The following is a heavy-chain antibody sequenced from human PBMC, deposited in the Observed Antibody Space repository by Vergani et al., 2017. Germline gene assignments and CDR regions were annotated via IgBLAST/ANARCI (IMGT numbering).Heavy chain of an antibody. V-gene: IGHV3-30*02. CDR3: AGSAAGTGWFDP. D-gene: IGHD6-13*01. CDR1: GFTFNDYG. Sequence: VQLVESGGRVVWPGGSLRLSCTASGFTFNDYGVSWVRQAPGKGLEWVAFIRYDGSNKYYADSVKGRFTISRDNSKNTLYLQMNSLRAEDTAVYYCAGSAAGTGWFDPWGQGTLVTVSS. J-gene: IGHJ5*02. CDR2: IRYDGSNK.